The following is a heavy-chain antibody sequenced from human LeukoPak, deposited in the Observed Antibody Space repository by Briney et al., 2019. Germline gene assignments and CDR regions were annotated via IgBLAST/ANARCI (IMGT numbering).Heavy chain of an antibody. Sequence: GSSVKVSCKASGGTFISYAISWVRQAPGQGLEWMGGIIPIFGTANYAQKFQGRVTITADESTSTAYMELSSLRSEDTAVYYCARGRGYYYDSSGYNFDYWGQGTLVTVSS. CDR2: IIPIFGTA. D-gene: IGHD3-22*01. CDR1: GGTFISYA. V-gene: IGHV1-69*01. J-gene: IGHJ4*02. CDR3: ARGRGYYYDSSGYNFDY.